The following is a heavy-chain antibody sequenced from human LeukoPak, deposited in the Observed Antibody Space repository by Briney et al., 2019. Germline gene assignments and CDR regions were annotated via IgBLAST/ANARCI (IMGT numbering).Heavy chain of an antibody. Sequence: GGSLRLSCAASGFTFSSYAMHWVRQAPGKGLEWVAVISYDGSNKYYADSVKGRFTISRDNSKNTLYLQMNSLRAEDTAVYYRAREAGTTWDPEYYYYYYMDVWGKGTTVTVSS. CDR2: ISYDGSNK. CDR1: GFTFSSYA. CDR3: AREAGTTWDPEYYYYYYMDV. D-gene: IGHD1-1*01. V-gene: IGHV3-30*04. J-gene: IGHJ6*03.